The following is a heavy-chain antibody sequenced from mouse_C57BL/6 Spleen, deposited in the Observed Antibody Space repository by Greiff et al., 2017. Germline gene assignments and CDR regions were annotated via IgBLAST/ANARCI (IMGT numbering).Heavy chain of an antibody. CDR2: IDPSDSYI. CDR3: TRVGYDFDY. D-gene: IGHD2-14*01. CDR1: GYTFTSYW. V-gene: IGHV1-59*01. Sequence: QVQLQQPGAELVRPGTSVKLSCKASGYTFTSYWLNWVKQRPGQGLEWIGVIDPSDSYINYNPKLQGKATLTVDTSYSTAYMQHSSRTSEDAAVYYCTRVGYDFDYWGQGTTLTVSS. J-gene: IGHJ2*01.